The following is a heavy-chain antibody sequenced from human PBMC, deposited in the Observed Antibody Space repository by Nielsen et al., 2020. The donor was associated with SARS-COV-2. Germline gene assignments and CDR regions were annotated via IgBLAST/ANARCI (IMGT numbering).Heavy chain of an antibody. J-gene: IGHJ4*02. Sequence: SVKVSCKASGGTFSSYAISWVRQAPGQGLEWMGGIIPIFGTANYAQKFQGRVTITADESTSTAYMELSSLRSEDTAVYYCARISTGDFWSGYYDYWGQGTLVTVSS. CDR2: IIPIFGTA. CDR1: GGTFSSYA. CDR3: ARISTGDFWSGYYDY. V-gene: IGHV1-69*13. D-gene: IGHD3-3*01.